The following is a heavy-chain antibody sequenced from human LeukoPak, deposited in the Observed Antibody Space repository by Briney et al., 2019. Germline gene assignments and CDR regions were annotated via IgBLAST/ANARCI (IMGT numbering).Heavy chain of an antibody. CDR3: ARDGWVDY. D-gene: IGHD1-26*01. Sequence: PGGSLRLSCAASGFTFSAYEMNWVRQAPGKGLEWVSYISSSSGSTIYYADSVKGRFTISRDNAKNSLSLQMDSLRAEDTAVYYCARDGWVDYWGQGTLVTVSS. J-gene: IGHJ4*02. V-gene: IGHV3-48*03. CDR2: ISSSSGSTI. CDR1: GFTFSAYE.